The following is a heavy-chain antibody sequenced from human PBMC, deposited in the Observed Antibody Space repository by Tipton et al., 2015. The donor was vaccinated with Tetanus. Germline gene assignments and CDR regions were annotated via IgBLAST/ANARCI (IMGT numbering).Heavy chain of an antibody. CDR1: GFPFSRPF. CDR3: ARDAGPAGGGSFDY. J-gene: IGHJ4*02. V-gene: IGHV1-46*01. CDR2: INPSGGGT. D-gene: IGHD3-16*01. Sequence: QSGPEVKKPGASVKLSCATSGFPFSRPFIHWVRQAPGHGLEWMGLINPSGGGTTYAQKFRDRVTITRDTATSTVYMELSSLTSQDTAVYYCARDAGPAGGGSFDYWGQGTLVTVAS.